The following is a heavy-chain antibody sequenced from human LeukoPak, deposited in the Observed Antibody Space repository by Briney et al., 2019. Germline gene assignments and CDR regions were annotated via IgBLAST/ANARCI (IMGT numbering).Heavy chain of an antibody. CDR1: GGSISSYY. CDR3: ARGGSSWSPLDY. Sequence: PSETLSLTCAVSGGSISSYYWSWIRQPPGKGLEWIGYIYYSGSTNYNPSLKSRVTISVDTSKNQFSLKLSSVTAADTAVYYCARGGSSWSPLDYWGQGTLVTVSS. D-gene: IGHD6-13*01. CDR2: IYYSGST. V-gene: IGHV4-59*01. J-gene: IGHJ4*02.